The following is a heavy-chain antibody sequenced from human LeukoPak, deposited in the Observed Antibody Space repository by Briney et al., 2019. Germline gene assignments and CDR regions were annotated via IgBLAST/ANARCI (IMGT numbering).Heavy chain of an antibody. CDR3: ARDTKYAFDN. CDR1: GFTFSSYA. J-gene: IGHJ4*02. CDR2: ISGSGGST. V-gene: IGHV3-23*01. Sequence: TGGSLRLSCAASGFTFSSYAMSWVRQAPGKGLEWVSAISGSGGSTYYADSVKGRFTISGDKAKNSLYLQMNSLRVEDTAVYYCARDTKYAFDNWGQGTLVTVSS. D-gene: IGHD2-2*01.